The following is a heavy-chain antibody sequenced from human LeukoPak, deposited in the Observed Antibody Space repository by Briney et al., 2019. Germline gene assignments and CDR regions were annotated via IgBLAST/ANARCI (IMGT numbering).Heavy chain of an antibody. J-gene: IGHJ5*01. CDR1: GFTFSSYG. CDR3: AKNRVPTAITPDS. D-gene: IGHD2-2*02. Sequence: GGSLRLSCAASGFTFSSYGMHWLRQAPGKGLEWVAVIPYDGSNKYYTDSVKGRFTISRDNSKNTLYLQMNSLRAEDTAVYYCAKNRVPTAITPDSWGQGTLVTVSS. V-gene: IGHV3-30*18. CDR2: IPYDGSNK.